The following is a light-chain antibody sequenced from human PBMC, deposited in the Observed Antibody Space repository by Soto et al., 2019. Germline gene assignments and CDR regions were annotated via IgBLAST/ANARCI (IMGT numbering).Light chain of an antibody. CDR3: GTWDIRLNINWV. V-gene: IGLV1-51*02. CDR1: SSNIGNNY. J-gene: IGLJ3*02. Sequence: QSVLTQPPSVSAAPGQKVTISCSGSSSNIGNNYVSWYQHLPVTAPRLLIFENNKRRSGIPDRFSGSKSGTSATLTITGLQTGDEADYYCGTWDIRLNINWVFGGGTKLTVL. CDR2: ENN.